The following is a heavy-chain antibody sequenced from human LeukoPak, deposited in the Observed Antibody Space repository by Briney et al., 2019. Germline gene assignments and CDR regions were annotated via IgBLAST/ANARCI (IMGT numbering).Heavy chain of an antibody. CDR3: ARAKVTNDY. V-gene: IGHV3-7*03. CDR1: GFTFSRYW. J-gene: IGHJ4*02. Sequence: GGSLRLSCAASGFTFSRYWMSWVRQAPGKGLEWVANINEDGSEKYYVDSVKGRFTISRDNAKNSLYLQMNSLRAEDTAVYYCARAKVTNDYWGQGTLVTVSS. CDR2: INEDGSEK. D-gene: IGHD4-17*01.